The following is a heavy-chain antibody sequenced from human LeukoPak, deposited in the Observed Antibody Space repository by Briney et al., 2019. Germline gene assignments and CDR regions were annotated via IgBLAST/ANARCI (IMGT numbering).Heavy chain of an antibody. D-gene: IGHD6-13*01. CDR1: GGSISSYY. V-gene: IGHV4-59*01. J-gene: IGHJ6*03. Sequence: NSSETLSLTCTGSGGSISSYYWSWIRQPPGNGVDGIGYIYYSGSTNYNPSLKSRVTISVDTSKNQFSLKLSSVTAADTAVYYCARGFKQQLVRPAYYMDVWGKGTTVTVSS. CDR2: IYYSGST. CDR3: ARGFKQQLVRPAYYMDV.